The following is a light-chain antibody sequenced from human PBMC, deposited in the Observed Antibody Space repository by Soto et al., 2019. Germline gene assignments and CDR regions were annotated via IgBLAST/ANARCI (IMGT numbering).Light chain of an antibody. J-gene: IGLJ1*01. Sequence: QSVLTQPPSASAPPGQRVTISCSGTRSNIGPNAVNWYQQLPGTPPRLLIYNNNQRPSGVPDRFSGSKSGTSASLAITSLQSDDEGTYFCAAWADSLNVLYVFGTGTKLTVL. CDR1: RSNIGPNA. CDR3: AAWADSLNVLYV. CDR2: NNN. V-gene: IGLV1-44*01.